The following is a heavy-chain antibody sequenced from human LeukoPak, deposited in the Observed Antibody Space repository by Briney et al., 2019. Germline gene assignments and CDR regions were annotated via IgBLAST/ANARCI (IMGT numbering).Heavy chain of an antibody. CDR3: ARVVTYYYGSGTGNAFDI. Sequence: GGSLRLSCAASGFTFSSYSMNWVRQAPGKGLEWVSSISSSSSYIYYADSAKGRFTISRDNAKNSLYLQMNSLRAEDTAVYYCARVVTYYYGSGTGNAFDIWGQGTMVTVSS. V-gene: IGHV3-21*01. J-gene: IGHJ3*02. D-gene: IGHD3-10*01. CDR2: ISSSSSYI. CDR1: GFTFSSYS.